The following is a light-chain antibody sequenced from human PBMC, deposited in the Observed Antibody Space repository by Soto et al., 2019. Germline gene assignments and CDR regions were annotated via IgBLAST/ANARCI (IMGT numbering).Light chain of an antibody. CDR1: SSNIGNYY. CDR2: IXX. V-gene: IGLV1-47*02. Sequence: QSVLTQPPSASGTPGQRITISCSGSSSNIGNYYVYWYQQVPGTAPKLVIYIXXXRXXXXXXXXXXSKSGTSASLTISGLXSEDEXXXYCASWDDSLSGVVFGGGTKLTVL. J-gene: IGLJ3*02. CDR3: ASWDDSLSGVV.